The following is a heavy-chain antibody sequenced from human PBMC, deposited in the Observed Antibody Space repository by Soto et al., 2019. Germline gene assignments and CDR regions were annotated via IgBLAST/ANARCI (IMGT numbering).Heavy chain of an antibody. CDR1: GFTVSSNY. Sequence: GGSLRLSCAASGFTVSSNYMSWVRQAPGKGLEWVSIIYSGDSTYYTDSVKGRFTISIDNSKNTLYLQMNSLRAEDTAVYYCARVGRFCSSASCQYMGGLDYWGQGTLVTVSS. CDR2: IYSGDST. V-gene: IGHV3-66*01. J-gene: IGHJ4*02. D-gene: IGHD2-2*01. CDR3: ARVGRFCSSASCQYMGGLDY.